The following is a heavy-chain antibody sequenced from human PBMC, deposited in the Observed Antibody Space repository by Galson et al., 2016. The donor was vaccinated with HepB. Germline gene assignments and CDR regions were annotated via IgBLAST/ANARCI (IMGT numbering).Heavy chain of an antibody. J-gene: IGHJ6*03. V-gene: IGHV3-11*06. Sequence: SLRLSCAASGFTFSDYYMSWIRQAPGKGLEWVSYITSSRSYTNYADSVKGRFTISRDNAKNSLYLQMNSLRAEDTAVYSCARRNTGVVPAAVPYFYYYMDVWGKGTTVTVSS. D-gene: IGHD2-2*01. CDR1: GFTFSDYY. CDR2: ITSSRSYT. CDR3: ARRNTGVVPAAVPYFYYYMDV.